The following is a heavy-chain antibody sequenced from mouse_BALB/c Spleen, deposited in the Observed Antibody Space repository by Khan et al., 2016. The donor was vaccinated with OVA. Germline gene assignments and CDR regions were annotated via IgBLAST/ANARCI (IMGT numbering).Heavy chain of an antibody. Sequence: VRLQQSGPELLKPGASVKIPCKASGYPFTDYNMDWVKQSHGKSLEWIGDIHPKNVGTIYNQKFKGKATLTVDKSASTADMELRSLTSEDTAVYYWARGGYGAFAYWGQGTLVTVSA. D-gene: IGHD1-1*02. CDR2: IHPKNVGT. CDR1: GYPFTDYN. V-gene: IGHV1-18*01. CDR3: ARGGYGAFAY. J-gene: IGHJ3*01.